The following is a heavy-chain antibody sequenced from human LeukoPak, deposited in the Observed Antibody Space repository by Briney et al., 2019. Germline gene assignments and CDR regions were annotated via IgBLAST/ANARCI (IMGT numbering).Heavy chain of an antibody. CDR1: GYTLTELS. V-gene: IGHV1-24*01. D-gene: IGHD2-2*02. CDR2: FDPEDGET. Sequence: ASVKVSCKVSGYTLTELSMHWVRQAPGKGLEWMGGFDPEDGETIYAQKFQGRVTMTRNTSISTAYMELSSLRSEDTAVYYCARGPLGYCSSTSCYSVRRWFDPWGQGTLVTVSS. J-gene: IGHJ5*02. CDR3: ARGPLGYCSSTSCYSVRRWFDP.